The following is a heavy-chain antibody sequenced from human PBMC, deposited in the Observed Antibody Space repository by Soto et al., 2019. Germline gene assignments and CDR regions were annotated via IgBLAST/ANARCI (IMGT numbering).Heavy chain of an antibody. V-gene: IGHV1-69*13. CDR2: INPVFGTA. CDR1: GGTFSSYA. D-gene: IGHD1-26*01. J-gene: IGHJ6*03. Sequence: SVQVSCKASGGTFSSYAISWVRQAPGQGLEWMGGINPVFGTATYAQKFQGRVTITADESTSTAYMELSILRSEDTAVYYCARGRGGSDGGHYYYYMDVWGKGTTVTVSS. CDR3: ARGRGGSDGGHYYYYMDV.